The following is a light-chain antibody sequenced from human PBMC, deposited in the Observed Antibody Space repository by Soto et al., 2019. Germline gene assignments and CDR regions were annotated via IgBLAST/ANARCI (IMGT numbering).Light chain of an antibody. J-gene: IGKJ1*01. V-gene: IGKV3-20*01. CDR1: QSVSSSY. CDR2: GAS. CDR3: QQYGSSSPWT. Sequence: EIVLTQSPCTLSLSPGERATLSCRASQSVSSSYLAWYQQKPDQAPRLLIYGASSRATGIPDRFSGSGSGTNVTITTSRMAPPEVAAHYCQQYGSSSPWTFGQGTKVEIK.